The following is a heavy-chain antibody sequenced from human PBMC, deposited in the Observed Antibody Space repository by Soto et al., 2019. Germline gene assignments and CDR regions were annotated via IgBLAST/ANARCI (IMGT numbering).Heavy chain of an antibody. CDR2: IYYGGST. V-gene: IGHV4-61*01. D-gene: IGHD1-20*01. Sequence: SDTMSLTSTVSCGCVSSGSYYWSWIRQPPGKGLEWIGYIYYGGSTNYNPSLKSRVTISVDTSKNQFSLKLSSVTAADTAVYYCARDGVTGTGFDPWGQGALVTVSS. CDR3: ARDGVTGTGFDP. J-gene: IGHJ5*02. CDR1: CGCVSSGSYY.